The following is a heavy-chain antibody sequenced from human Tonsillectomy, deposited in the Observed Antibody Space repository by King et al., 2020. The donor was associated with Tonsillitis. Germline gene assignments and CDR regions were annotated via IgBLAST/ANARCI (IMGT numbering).Heavy chain of an antibody. J-gene: IGHJ4*02. CDR2: ISSSSSYI. V-gene: IGHV3-21*01. CDR3: AGAGGYCSGGSCYLHYFDY. Sequence: VQLVQSGGGLVKPGGSLRLSCAASGFTFSSYSMNWVRQAPGKGLEWVSSISSSSSYIYYADSVKGRFTISRDNAKNSLYLQMNSLRAEDTAVYYCAGAGGYCSGGSCYLHYFDYWGQGTLVTVSS. CDR1: GFTFSSYS. D-gene: IGHD2-15*01.